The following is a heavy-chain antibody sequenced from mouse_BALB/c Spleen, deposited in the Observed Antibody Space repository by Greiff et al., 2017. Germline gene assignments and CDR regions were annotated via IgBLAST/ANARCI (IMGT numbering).Heavy chain of an antibody. D-gene: IGHD1-1*01. V-gene: IGHV1S45*01. Sequence: VQLQQSGAELVRPGASVKISCKAFGFTFTNYHMNWVKQRPGQGLDWIGYINPYNDYTSYNQKFKGKATLTVDKSSSTAYMELSSLTSEDSAVYCCARDATGCARDYWGQGTSVTVSS. CDR2: INPYNDYT. J-gene: IGHJ4*01. CDR3: ARDATGCARDY. CDR1: GFTFTNYH.